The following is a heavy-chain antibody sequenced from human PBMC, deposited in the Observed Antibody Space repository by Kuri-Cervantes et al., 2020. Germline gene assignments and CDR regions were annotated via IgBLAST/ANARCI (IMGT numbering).Heavy chain of an antibody. CDR2: INHSGST. Sequence: GSLRLSCAASGFTFSSYGMHWVRQAPGKGLEWIGEINHSGSTNYNPSLKSRVTISVDTSKNQFSLKLSSVTAADTAVYYCASGLFGGITGTTLFDYWGQGTLVTVSS. CDR3: ASGLFGGITGTTLFDY. CDR1: GFTFSSYG. J-gene: IGHJ4*02. D-gene: IGHD1-7*01. V-gene: IGHV4-34*01.